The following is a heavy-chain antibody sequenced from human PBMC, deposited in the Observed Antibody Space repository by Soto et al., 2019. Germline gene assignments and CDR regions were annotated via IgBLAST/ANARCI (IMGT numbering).Heavy chain of an antibody. Sequence: VQLVESGGGLVQPGGSLRLSCAASGFTFSSYWMHWVRQAPGKGLAWVSRINSDGSSTSYADSVKGRFTISRDNAKNTLYLQMNSLRAEDTAVYYCARARYFDWLLSPDYYYMDVWGKGTTVTVSS. CDR2: INSDGSST. CDR3: ARARYFDWLLSPDYYYMDV. CDR1: GFTFSSYW. D-gene: IGHD3-9*01. J-gene: IGHJ6*03. V-gene: IGHV3-74*01.